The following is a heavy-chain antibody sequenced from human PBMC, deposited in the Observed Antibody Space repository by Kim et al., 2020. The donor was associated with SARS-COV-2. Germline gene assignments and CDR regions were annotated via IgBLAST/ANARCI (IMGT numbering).Heavy chain of an antibody. CDR3: ARDRKYYGSDAFDI. D-gene: IGHD3-10*01. Sequence: VNSVKDRFTISRDNAKNSLYLQMNSLRAEDTAVYYCARDRKYYGSDAFDIWGQGTMVTVSS. J-gene: IGHJ3*02. V-gene: IGHV3-7*03.